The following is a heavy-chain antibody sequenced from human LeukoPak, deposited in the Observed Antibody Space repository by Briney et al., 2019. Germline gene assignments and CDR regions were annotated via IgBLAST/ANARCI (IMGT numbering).Heavy chain of an antibody. CDR2: IYYSGST. V-gene: IGHV4-39*07. CDR3: ANLSPARGSYPGAFDI. J-gene: IGHJ3*02. Sequence: SETLSLTCTVSGGSISSSSYYWGWIRQPPGKGLEWIGSIYYSGSTYYNPSLKSRVTISVDTSKNQFSLKLSSVTAADTAVYYCANLSPARGSYPGAFDIWGQGTMVTVSS. CDR1: GGSISSSSYY. D-gene: IGHD1-26*01.